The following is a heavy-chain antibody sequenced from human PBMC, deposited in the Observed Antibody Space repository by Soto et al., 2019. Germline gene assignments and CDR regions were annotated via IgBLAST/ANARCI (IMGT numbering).Heavy chain of an antibody. CDR1: GFTLSDHD. D-gene: IGHD2-15*01. CDR2: ISDSGTGI. J-gene: IGHJ6*02. CDR3: ARNGISCFDV. V-gene: IGHV3-11*01. Sequence: PGGSLRLSCAASGFTLSDHDMNWIRQAPGKGLEWLSYISDSGTGIYYADSVKGRFTISRDNAKDSLYLQLNSLRADDTGVYYCARNGISCFDVWGHGTTVTVSS.